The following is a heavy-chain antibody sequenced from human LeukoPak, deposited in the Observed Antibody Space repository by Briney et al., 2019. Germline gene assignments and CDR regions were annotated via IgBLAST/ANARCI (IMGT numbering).Heavy chain of an antibody. D-gene: IGHD6-19*01. CDR3: AAAAGYSSGWYLFDY. J-gene: IGHJ4*02. Sequence: ASVKVSCKASGFTFTISAVQWVRQARGQRLEWIGWIVVGTGNTNYAQKFQEGVTITRDLSTSTAYMELSSLRSEDTAVYYCAAAAGYSSGWYLFDYWGQGTLVTVSS. CDR1: GFTFTISA. CDR2: IVVGTGNT. V-gene: IGHV1-58*01.